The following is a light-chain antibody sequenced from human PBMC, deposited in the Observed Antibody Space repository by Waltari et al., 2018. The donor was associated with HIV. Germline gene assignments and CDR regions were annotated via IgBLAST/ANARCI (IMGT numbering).Light chain of an antibody. V-gene: IGKV1D-13*01. CDR3: QQYKNFPIT. Sequence: AILLTQSPSSLSASLGDRVTLTCRASQAISTSFAWYQQKTGSPPKLIYSDASASDRVVPSWFSGSGSETHSTLTSNGLSAEDFATYYCQQYKNFPITFGQGTRLEIK. J-gene: IGKJ5*01. CDR1: QAISTS. CDR2: DAS.